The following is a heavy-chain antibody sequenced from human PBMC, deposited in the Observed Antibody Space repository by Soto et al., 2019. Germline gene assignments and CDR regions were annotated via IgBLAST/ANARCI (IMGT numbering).Heavy chain of an antibody. Sequence: ASVKVSCKASGYTFTSYGISWVRQAPGQGLEWMGWISAYNGNTNYAQKLQGRVNMTKDTSTRTAYMELRRLRSDDTAVYYCARDGDYLSGDWFDPWGQGTMVTVSS. CDR3: ARDGDYLSGDWFDP. J-gene: IGHJ5*02. D-gene: IGHD4-17*01. V-gene: IGHV1-18*04. CDR2: ISAYNGNT. CDR1: GYTFTSYG.